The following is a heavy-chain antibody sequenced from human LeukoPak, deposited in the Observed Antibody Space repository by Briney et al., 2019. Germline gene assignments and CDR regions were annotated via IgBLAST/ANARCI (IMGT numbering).Heavy chain of an antibody. CDR1: GFTSSSYW. V-gene: IGHV3-7*03. CDR3: ARGGGLDV. D-gene: IGHD3-16*01. Sequence: PGGSLRLSCAASGFTSSSYWMNWARQAPGKGLEWVASINHSGNVNYYVDSVKGRFTISRDNAKNSLYLQMSNLRAEDTAVYFCARGGGLDVWGQGATVTVSS. CDR2: INHSGNVN. J-gene: IGHJ6*02.